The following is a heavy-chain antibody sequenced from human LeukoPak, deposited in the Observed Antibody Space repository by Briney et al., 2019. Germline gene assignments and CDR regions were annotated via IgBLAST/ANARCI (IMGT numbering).Heavy chain of an antibody. CDR2: ISASGST. CDR1: GGSFSGYY. CDR3: ARLLARNTGYFVTLDI. V-gene: IGHV4-34*01. D-gene: IGHD3-9*01. Sequence: SETLSLTCAVYGGSFSGYYWSWIRQAPGKGMDWIGTISASGSTHYNPSLKSRVIMSVDTSKNQFSLRLNSVTAADTAVYYCARLLARNTGYFVTLDIWGQGTMVTVSS. J-gene: IGHJ3*02.